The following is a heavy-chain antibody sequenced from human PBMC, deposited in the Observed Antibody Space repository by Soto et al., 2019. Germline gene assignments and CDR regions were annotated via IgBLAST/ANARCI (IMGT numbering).Heavy chain of an antibody. V-gene: IGHV3-23*01. D-gene: IGHD1-20*01. J-gene: IGHJ4*02. CDR1: GFTFSSYA. CDR2: ISGSGGST. Sequence: EVQLLESGGGLVQPGGSLRLSCAASGFTFSSYAMSWVRQAPGKGLEWVSAISGSGGSTYYADSVKGRFTISRDNSKNTLYLQMNSLRAEDTAVYYCAKHVNPSYNWHREASFDYWGQGTLVTVSS. CDR3: AKHVNPSYNWHREASFDY.